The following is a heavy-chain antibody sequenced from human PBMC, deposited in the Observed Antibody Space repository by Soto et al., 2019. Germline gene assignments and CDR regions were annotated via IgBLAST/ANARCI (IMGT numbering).Heavy chain of an antibody. CDR2: SNTYNGNT. CDR1: GYSFPTYG. Sequence: QVPLLQSGPEVKRPGASVRVSCKTFGYSFPTYGISWVRQAPGQGLEWMGWSNTYNGNTNYAQSLQGRVTMTTDTSTHTAYMELRSLRSDDTAVYYCARGLSTVATMVDYWGQGTLVTVSS. V-gene: IGHV1-18*01. D-gene: IGHD5-12*01. CDR3: ARGLSTVATMVDY. J-gene: IGHJ4*02.